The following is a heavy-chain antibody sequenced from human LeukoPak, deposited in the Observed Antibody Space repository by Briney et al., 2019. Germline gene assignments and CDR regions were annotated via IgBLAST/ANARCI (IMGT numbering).Heavy chain of an antibody. Sequence: ASVKVSCKASGVTFSTSGMNWVRQAPGQGLEWIGGIIPVFTNANYAQKFHGRVTITADESTSTAYMELSSLTAEDTAMYYCAREGHYDSSGYSPLGFWGQGTLDAV. CDR3: AREGHYDSSGYSPLGF. D-gene: IGHD3-22*01. CDR2: IIPVFTNA. CDR1: GVTFSTSG. V-gene: IGHV1-69*01. J-gene: IGHJ4*02.